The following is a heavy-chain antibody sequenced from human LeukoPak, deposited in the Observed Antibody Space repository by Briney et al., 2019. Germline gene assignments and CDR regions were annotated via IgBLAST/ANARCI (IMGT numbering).Heavy chain of an antibody. J-gene: IGHJ5*02. D-gene: IGHD3-10*01. CDR2: IYTSGST. Sequence: SETLSLTCTVSGGSISSGSYYWSWIRRPAGKGLEWIGRIYTSGSTNYNPSLKSRVTMSVDTSKNQFSLKLSSVTAADTAVYYCARETWFGELYFWFDPWGQGTLVTVSS. CDR3: ARETWFGELYFWFDP. V-gene: IGHV4-61*02. CDR1: GGSISSGSYY.